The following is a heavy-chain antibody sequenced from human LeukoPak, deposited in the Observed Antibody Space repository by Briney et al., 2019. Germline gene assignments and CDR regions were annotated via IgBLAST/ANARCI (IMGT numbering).Heavy chain of an antibody. D-gene: IGHD3-16*01. V-gene: IGHV3-64*01. CDR1: GFTFNSYA. Sequence: SGGSLRLSCAASGFTFNSYAMHWVRQAPGKGLEYVSAISSNGGSTYYANSVKGRFTISRDNSKNTLFLQMGSLRSEDTAVYYCARDNDSRDPPHFDYWGQGTLVTVSS. CDR3: ARDNDSRDPPHFDY. CDR2: ISSNGGST. J-gene: IGHJ4*02.